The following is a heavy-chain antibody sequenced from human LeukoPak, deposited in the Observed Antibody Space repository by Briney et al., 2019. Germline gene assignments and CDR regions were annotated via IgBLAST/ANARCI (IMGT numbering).Heavy chain of an antibody. CDR1: GGTFSSYA. Sequence: SVKVSCKASGGTFSSYAISXVXXAPGQGLEWMGXXXXILGIANYAQKFQGRVTITADKSTSTAYMELSSLRSEDTAVYYCARPEGYDYYDSSGSLDYWGQGTLVTVSS. CDR3: ARPEGYDYYDSSGSLDY. CDR2: XXXILGIA. V-gene: IGHV1-69*04. D-gene: IGHD3-22*01. J-gene: IGHJ4*02.